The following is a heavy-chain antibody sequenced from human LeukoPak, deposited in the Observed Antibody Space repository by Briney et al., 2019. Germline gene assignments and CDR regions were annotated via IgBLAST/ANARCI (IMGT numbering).Heavy chain of an antibody. Sequence: GSSETVSCKASGGTFSSYAISWVRQAPGQGLELMGRIIPYLDRATYAQKFQGRVTITADKSTSTAYMELSSLRSEDTAVYYCARDPAATAGVAAAGSYYFDYWGQGTLVTVS. V-gene: IGHV1-69*04. CDR1: GGTFSSYA. CDR3: ARDPAATAGVAAAGSYYFDY. D-gene: IGHD6-13*01. CDR2: IIPYLDRA. J-gene: IGHJ4*02.